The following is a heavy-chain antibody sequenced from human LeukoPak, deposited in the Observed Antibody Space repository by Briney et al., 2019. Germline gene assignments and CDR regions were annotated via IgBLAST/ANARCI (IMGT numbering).Heavy chain of an antibody. D-gene: IGHD3-22*01. J-gene: IGHJ4*02. V-gene: IGHV3-7*01. CDR1: GFTFTNYW. Sequence: PGGSLRLSCVASGFTFTNYWMSWARQAPGKGLEWVANIKEDGSEKYYVDSVKGRFTISRDNVENSLYLQMNSLRAEDTAVYYCARDLPYYSSAYRDYWGQGTLVTVSS. CDR3: ARDLPYYSSAYRDY. CDR2: IKEDGSEK.